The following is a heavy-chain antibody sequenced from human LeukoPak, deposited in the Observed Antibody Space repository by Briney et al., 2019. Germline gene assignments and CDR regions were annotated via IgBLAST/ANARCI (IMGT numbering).Heavy chain of an antibody. CDR2: ISWSSGNI. J-gene: IGHJ4*02. CDR1: GFTFDDYA. V-gene: IGHV3-9*01. CDR3: AKDYCSSTTCYYNY. D-gene: IGHD2-2*01. Sequence: GRSLRLSCAASGFTFDDYAMHWVRQAPGKGLEWVSGISWSSGNIGYADSVKGRFTISRDNAQNSLFLQMNSLRAEDTALYYCAKDYCSSTTCYYNYWGQGTLVTVSS.